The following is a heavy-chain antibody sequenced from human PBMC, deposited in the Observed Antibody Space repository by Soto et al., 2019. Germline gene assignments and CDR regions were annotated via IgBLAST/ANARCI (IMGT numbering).Heavy chain of an antibody. CDR2: IYWYDDK. J-gene: IGHJ4*02. Sequence: QITLNESGPTQVKPRQTLTLTCTFSGFSLTTSGVGVGWIRQSPGKAPEWLALIYWYDDKRYSPSLKSRLTSTKDTSKIQVVLTMTDLDPADTATYYCAHRVLRTVFGLVTTTAIYFDFWGQGTPVAVSS. CDR3: AHRVLRTVFGLVTTTAIYFDF. CDR1: GFSLTTSGVG. D-gene: IGHD3-3*01. V-gene: IGHV2-5*01.